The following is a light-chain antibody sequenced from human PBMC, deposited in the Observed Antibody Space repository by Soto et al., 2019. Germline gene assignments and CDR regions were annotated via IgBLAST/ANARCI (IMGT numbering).Light chain of an antibody. Sequence: EIVLTQSPGTLSLSPGERATLSCRASQTISNTFLAWYQQRPGQAPRLLIYGASGRAAGIPDRFSGSGSVTDFTLSISRLEPEYFAVYYCQQYGVSPTFGGGTKVEIK. CDR1: QTISNTF. CDR3: QQYGVSPT. J-gene: IGKJ4*01. CDR2: GAS. V-gene: IGKV3-20*01.